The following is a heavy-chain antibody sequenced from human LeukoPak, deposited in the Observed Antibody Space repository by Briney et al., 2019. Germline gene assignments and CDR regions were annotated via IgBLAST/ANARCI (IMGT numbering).Heavy chain of an antibody. CDR2: IYYSGST. CDR3: SRSPVEMATKGVYYFYY. V-gene: IGHV4-39*01. J-gene: IGHJ4*02. Sequence: PSETLSLTCTVSGGSISSSSYYWGWIRQPPGKGLEWIGSIYYSGSTYYNPSLKSRFTISVDTSKNKFSLKLSSVTAADTAVYYCSRSPVEMATKGVYYFYYWGQGTLVTVSS. CDR1: GGSISSSSYY. D-gene: IGHD5-24*01.